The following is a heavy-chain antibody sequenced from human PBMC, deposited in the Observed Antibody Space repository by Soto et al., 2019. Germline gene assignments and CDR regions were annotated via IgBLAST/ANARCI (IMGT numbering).Heavy chain of an antibody. D-gene: IGHD6-13*01. CDR3: AKDPPSERMQPDYGMDV. V-gene: IGHV4-4*07. CDR1: GGTISCYY. Sequence: PSETLSLTCIVSGGTISCYYWTGIRQPAGKGLEWIGRIYSSGNTKYNPSLQSRVTMSLDTSNNQFSLRLTSVTAADTAVYYCAKDPPSERMQPDYGMDVWGQGTTVTVSS. J-gene: IGHJ6*02. CDR2: IYSSGNT.